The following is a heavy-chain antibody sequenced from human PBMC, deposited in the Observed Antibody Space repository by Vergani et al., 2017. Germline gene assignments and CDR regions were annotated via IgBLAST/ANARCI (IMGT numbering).Heavy chain of an antibody. Sequence: QVQLQQWGAGLLKPSETLSLTCAVYGGSFSGYYWSWIRQPPGKGLEWIGEINHSGSTNYHPSLKSRVTISVDTSKNQFSLKLSSVTAAGTAVYYCARGPTYFWEWFDDAFDIWGQGTMVTVSS. CDR3: ARGPTYFWEWFDDAFDI. CDR2: INHSGST. CDR1: GGSFSGYY. V-gene: IGHV4-34*01. D-gene: IGHD3-3*01. J-gene: IGHJ3*02.